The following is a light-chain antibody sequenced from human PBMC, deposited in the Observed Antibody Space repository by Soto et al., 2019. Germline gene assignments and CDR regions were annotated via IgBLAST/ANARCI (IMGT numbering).Light chain of an antibody. J-gene: IGLJ3*02. V-gene: IGLV2-23*01. CDR3: CSYAGTGTVV. CDR1: SSDVGSYNL. Sequence: QSALTQPASVSASPGQSITISCTGTSSDVGSYNLVSWYQQHPVKAPKLMIYEGTKRPSGISNRFSGSKSGNTASLTISGLQAEDEADYYCCSYAGTGTVVFGGGTKLTVL. CDR2: EGT.